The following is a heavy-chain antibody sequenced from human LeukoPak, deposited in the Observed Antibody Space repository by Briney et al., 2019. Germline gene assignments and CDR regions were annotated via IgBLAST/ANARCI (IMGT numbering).Heavy chain of an antibody. CDR1: GYTFTSYG. CDR3: ARAGVAAPNFDY. V-gene: IGHV1-8*02. CDR2: MNPNSGNT. J-gene: IGHJ4*02. D-gene: IGHD6-13*01. Sequence: ASVKVSCKASGYTFTSYGISWVRQAPGQGLEWMGWMNPNSGNTGYAQKFQGRVTMTRNTSISTAYMELSSLRSEDTAVYYCARAGVAAPNFDYWGQGTLVTVSS.